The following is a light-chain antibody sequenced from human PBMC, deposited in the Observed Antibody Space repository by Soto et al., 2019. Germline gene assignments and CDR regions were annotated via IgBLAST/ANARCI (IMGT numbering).Light chain of an antibody. V-gene: IGKV3-11*01. Sequence: EIVLTQSPATLSLSPGERATLSCGASRSVSSYLAWYQQKPGQAPRLLIYDASYRATGIPARFSGSGPGTHFTLTINSLEPEDFAVYDCQHRSDWPPRLTFGGGTKVEIK. J-gene: IGKJ4*01. CDR1: RSVSSY. CDR2: DAS. CDR3: QHRSDWPPRLT.